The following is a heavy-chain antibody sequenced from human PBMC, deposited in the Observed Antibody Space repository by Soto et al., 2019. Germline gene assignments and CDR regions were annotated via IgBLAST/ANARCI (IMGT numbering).Heavy chain of an antibody. V-gene: IGHV5-51*01. CDR2: FYPGDSDT. D-gene: IGHD5-18*01. CDR1: GYSFPNYW. Sequence: PGESLKISCKGSGYSFPNYWIAWVRQMPGKGLEWMGIFYPGDSDTKYSPSFQGQVTISGDKSMSTAYLQWSSLKASDTAMYYCARNGRNSYGYGMDVWGQGTTVTVSS. J-gene: IGHJ6*02. CDR3: ARNGRNSYGYGMDV.